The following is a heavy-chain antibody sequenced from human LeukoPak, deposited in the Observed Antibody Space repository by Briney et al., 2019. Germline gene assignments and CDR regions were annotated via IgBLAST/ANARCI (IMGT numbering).Heavy chain of an antibody. D-gene: IGHD3-9*01. J-gene: IGHJ5*02. CDR3: ARARHDILTGNNWFDP. Sequence: PSETLSLTCTVSGGSISSSNYYWGWIRQPPGKGLEWIGSIFYSGSTYYNPSLKSRVTISVDTSKKQFSLKLSSVTAADTAVYYCARARHDILTGNNWFDPWGQGTLVTVSS. CDR2: IFYSGST. V-gene: IGHV4-39*07. CDR1: GGSISSSNYY.